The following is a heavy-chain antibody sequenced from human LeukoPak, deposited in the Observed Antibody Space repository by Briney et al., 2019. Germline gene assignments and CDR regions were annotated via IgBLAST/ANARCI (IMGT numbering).Heavy chain of an antibody. V-gene: IGHV3-23*01. Sequence: GGSLRLSCAASGFSVTNYDMSWVRQAPGKVLEWVPGLSAGGKTTYYADSVKGRFTISRDNFKSTLFLQMNSLRAGDTAIYYCARMLYQYDSWTPFGYWGQGTLVTVSS. CDR2: LSAGGKTT. J-gene: IGHJ4*02. CDR1: GFSVTNYD. D-gene: IGHD3-3*01. CDR3: ARMLYQYDSWTPFGY.